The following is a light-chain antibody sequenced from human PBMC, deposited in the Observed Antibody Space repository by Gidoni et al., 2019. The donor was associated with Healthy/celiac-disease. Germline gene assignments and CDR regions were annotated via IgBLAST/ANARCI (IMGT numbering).Light chain of an antibody. CDR2: EGS. J-gene: IGLJ1*01. Sequence: QSALTQPASVSGSPGQSITISCTGTSSDVGSYNLVSWYQQHPGKAPKLTIYEGSKRPSGVSNRFSGSKSGNTASLTLSGLQAEDEADYYCCSYAGSSTLVFGTGTKVTVL. V-gene: IGLV2-23*01. CDR3: CSYAGSSTLV. CDR1: SSDVGSYNL.